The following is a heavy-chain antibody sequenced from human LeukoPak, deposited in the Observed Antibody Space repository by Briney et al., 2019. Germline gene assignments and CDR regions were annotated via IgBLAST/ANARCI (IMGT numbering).Heavy chain of an antibody. CDR3: ARDQSSGRSASSY. CDR1: GFTFSSYS. D-gene: IGHD3-22*01. Sequence: GGSLRLSCAASGFTFSSYSMNWVRQAPGKGLEWVSYISSSSSTIYYADSVKGRFTISRDNAKNSLYLHMNSLRAEDTAVYYCARDQSSGRSASSYWGQGTLVTASS. J-gene: IGHJ4*02. V-gene: IGHV3-48*01. CDR2: ISSSSSTI.